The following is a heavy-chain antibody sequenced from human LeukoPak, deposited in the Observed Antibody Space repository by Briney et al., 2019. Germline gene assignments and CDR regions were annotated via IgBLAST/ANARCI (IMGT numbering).Heavy chain of an antibody. V-gene: IGHV3-30*04. J-gene: IGHJ4*02. CDR1: GFTFSSYA. CDR3: ASSWFGEPVDY. D-gene: IGHD3-10*01. Sequence: GGSLRLSCAASGFTFSSYAMCWVRQAPGKGLEWVAVISYDGSDKFYADSVKGRFTISRDSSKNTLYLQMNSLRPEDTAVYYCASSWFGEPVDYWGQGTLVTVSS. CDR2: ISYDGSDK.